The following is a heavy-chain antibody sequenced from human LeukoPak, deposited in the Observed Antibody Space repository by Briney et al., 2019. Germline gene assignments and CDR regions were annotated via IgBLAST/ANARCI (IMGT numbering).Heavy chain of an antibody. V-gene: IGHV1-2*02. CDR2: TNPHSGVT. J-gene: IGHJ5*02. D-gene: IGHD3-16*01. CDR3: ARGGINNYFDT. Sequence: ASVKVSCKASGYSFSYYYIHWVRQAPGQGLEWVGWTNPHSGVTKYAQELQGRVTVTGDTSINTAYMELRSLRSDDTAVYYCARGGINNYFDTWGQGTLVTVSS. CDR1: GYSFSYYY.